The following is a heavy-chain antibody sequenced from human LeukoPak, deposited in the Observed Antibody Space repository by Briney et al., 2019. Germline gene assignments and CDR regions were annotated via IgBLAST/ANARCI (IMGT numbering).Heavy chain of an antibody. CDR2: IYYSGTT. CDR1: GGSISSGVYH. CDR3: ARVYCSGGSCYVDY. Sequence: SQTLSLTCTVSGGSISSGVYHWSWIRQHPGKGLEWIGHIYYSGTTYYNPSLKRRVTISIDTSKKQFSLKLSSVTAADTAVYYCARVYCSGGSCYVDYWGQGTLVTVSS. V-gene: IGHV4-31*03. J-gene: IGHJ4*02. D-gene: IGHD2-15*01.